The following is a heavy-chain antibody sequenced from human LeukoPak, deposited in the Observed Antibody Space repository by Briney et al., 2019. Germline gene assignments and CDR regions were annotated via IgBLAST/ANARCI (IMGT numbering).Heavy chain of an antibody. CDR2: ISGSGGST. CDR3: AKTLRFSGVLEGFDY. V-gene: IGHV3-23*01. D-gene: IGHD3-3*01. J-gene: IGHJ4*02. CDR1: GFTFSSYA. Sequence: EGSLRLSCAASGFTFSSYAMSWVRQAPGKGLEWVSAISGSGGSTYYADSVKGRFTISRDNSKNTLYLQMNSLRAEDTAVYYCAKTLRFSGVLEGFDYWGQGTLVTVSS.